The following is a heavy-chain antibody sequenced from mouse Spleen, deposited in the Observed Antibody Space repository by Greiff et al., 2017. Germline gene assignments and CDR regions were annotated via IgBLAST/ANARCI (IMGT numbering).Heavy chain of an antibody. CDR3: ARKDYDGSYEGFAD. CDR1: GFSLTNYA. V-gene: IGHV2-4-1*01. CDR2: IWSDGST. J-gene: IGHJ3*01. Sequence: QVQLKESGPGLVAPSQSLSITCTVSGFSLTNYAVHWVRQSPGKGLEWLGVIWSDGSTDYNAAFISRLSISKDNSKSQVFFKMNSLQADDTAIYYCARKDYDGSYEGFADWGQGTLVTVSA. D-gene: IGHD1-1*01.